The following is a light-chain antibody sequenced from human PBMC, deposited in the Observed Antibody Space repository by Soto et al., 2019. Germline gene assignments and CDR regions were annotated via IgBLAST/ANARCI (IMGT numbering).Light chain of an antibody. V-gene: IGKV2-30*02. Sequence: DVVMTQSPLSLPVTLGQPASISCRSNQSLVHSDGIAYFSWFQQRPGRSPRRLIYKVSNRAPGVPDRLSGSGSGTDFTLKISRVEAGDVGVYYCMQALQTPWTFGQGAKVDIK. J-gene: IGKJ1*01. CDR1: QSLVHSDGIAY. CDR3: MQALQTPWT. CDR2: KVS.